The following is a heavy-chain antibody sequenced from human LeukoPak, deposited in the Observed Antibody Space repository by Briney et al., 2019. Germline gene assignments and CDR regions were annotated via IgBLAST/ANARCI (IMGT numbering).Heavy chain of an antibody. CDR3: ARGGDPKSYYYMDV. Sequence: SQTLSLTRAISGDSVSSNSAAWNWVRQSPSRGLEWLGRTYYRSKWYNDYAVSVKSRIIINSDTSKNQFSLQLNSVTPEDTAVYYCARGGDPKSYYYMDVWGKGTTVTVSS. V-gene: IGHV6-1*01. CDR1: GDSVSSNSAA. J-gene: IGHJ6*03. CDR2: TYYRSKWYN. D-gene: IGHD7-27*01.